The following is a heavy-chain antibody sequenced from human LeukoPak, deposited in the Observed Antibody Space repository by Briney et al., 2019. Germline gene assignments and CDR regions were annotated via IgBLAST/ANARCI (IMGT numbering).Heavy chain of an antibody. CDR1: GFTLCTYW. D-gene: IGHD5-12*01. V-gene: IGHV3-7*05. CDR2: IKQDGSEK. J-gene: IGHJ4*02. Sequence: GESLRLSCAVSGFTLCTYWMSWVRQAPGKGLEWVANIKQDGSEKYYVDSVKGRFTISRDNAKNSLYLQMNSLRANDTAVYYCARESDYYYFDYWGQGTLVTVSS. CDR3: ARESDYYYFDY.